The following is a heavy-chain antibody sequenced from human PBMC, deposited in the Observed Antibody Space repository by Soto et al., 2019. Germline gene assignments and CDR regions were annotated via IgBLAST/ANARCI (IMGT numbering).Heavy chain of an antibody. CDR2: VWYDGSNE. D-gene: IGHD2-21*02. Sequence: QVQLVESGGGVVQPGRSLRLSCAASGFTFSSYGMHWVRQAPGKGLEWVAIVWYDGSNEYYADSVKGRFIISRDNSKNTLYLQMNSLRAEDTAVYYCARGEVGRAYCSGDCYAGGGFDPWGQGTLVTVSS. CDR3: ARGEVGRAYCSGDCYAGGGFDP. CDR1: GFTFSSYG. J-gene: IGHJ5*02. V-gene: IGHV3-33*01.